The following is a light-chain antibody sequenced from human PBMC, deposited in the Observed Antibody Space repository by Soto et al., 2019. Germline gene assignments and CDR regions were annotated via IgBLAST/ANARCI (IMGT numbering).Light chain of an antibody. V-gene: IGKV3-20*01. Sequence: EIVLTQSPGTLSLSPGERATLSCRASQSVRSSDLAWYQQKPGQAPRLLIYGASSRATGIPDRFSGSGSGKDFTLTISRLEPEDFAVYYCQHYGTSALFGPGTKVDIK. CDR2: GAS. CDR3: QHYGTSAL. CDR1: QSVRSSD. J-gene: IGKJ3*01.